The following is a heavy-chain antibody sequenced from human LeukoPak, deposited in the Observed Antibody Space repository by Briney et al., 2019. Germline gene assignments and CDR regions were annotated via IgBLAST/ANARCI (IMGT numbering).Heavy chain of an antibody. J-gene: IGHJ3*02. CDR3: ARDKVEVYYYDSSGTDAFDI. Sequence: SVKVSCKASGGTFSSYAISWVRQAPGQGLEWMGRIIPIFGTANYAQKFQGRVTITTDESTSTAYMELSSLRSEDTAVYYSARDKVEVYYYDSSGTDAFDIWGQGTMVTVSS. CDR1: GGTFSSYA. D-gene: IGHD3-22*01. V-gene: IGHV1-69*05. CDR2: IIPIFGTA.